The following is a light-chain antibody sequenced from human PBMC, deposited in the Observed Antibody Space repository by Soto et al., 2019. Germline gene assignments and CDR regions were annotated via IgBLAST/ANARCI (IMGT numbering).Light chain of an antibody. Sequence: QSVLAQPASVSGSPGQSIAISCIGVRTDGDGHDYVSWYQQHPGQAPQLIIYDVYNRPSGVSDRFSGSKSGNTASLIISGLQAEDVADYFCTSYTASSPFYVLGAGTKVTVL. CDR2: DVY. CDR1: RTDGDGHDY. V-gene: IGLV2-14*03. J-gene: IGLJ1*01. CDR3: TSYTASSPFYV.